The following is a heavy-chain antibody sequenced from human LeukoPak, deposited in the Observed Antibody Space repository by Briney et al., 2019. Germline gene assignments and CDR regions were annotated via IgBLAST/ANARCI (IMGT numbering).Heavy chain of an antibody. V-gene: IGHV1-69*13. J-gene: IGHJ4*02. CDR1: GGTFSSYA. CDR3: ARGGLKNYYDSSGYYFH. CDR2: IIPIFGTA. Sequence: SVKVSCKASGGTFSSYAISWVRQAPGQGLEWMGGIIPIFGTANYAQKFQGRVTITADESTSTAYMELSSLRSEDTAVYYCARGGLKNYYDSSGYYFHWGQGTLVTVSS. D-gene: IGHD3-22*01.